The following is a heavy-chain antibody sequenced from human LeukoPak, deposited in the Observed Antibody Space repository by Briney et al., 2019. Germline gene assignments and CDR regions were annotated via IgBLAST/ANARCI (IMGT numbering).Heavy chain of an antibody. J-gene: IGHJ4*02. CDR1: GGTFSSYA. CDR2: IIPIFGTA. Sequence: SVTVSCKASGGTFSSYAISWVRQAPGRGLEWMGGIIPIFGTANYAQKFQGRVTITADESTSTAYMELSSLRSEDTAVYYCARDSAYYYDSSGFSGDYWGQGTLVTVSS. CDR3: ARDSAYYYDSSGFSGDY. V-gene: IGHV1-69*13. D-gene: IGHD3-22*01.